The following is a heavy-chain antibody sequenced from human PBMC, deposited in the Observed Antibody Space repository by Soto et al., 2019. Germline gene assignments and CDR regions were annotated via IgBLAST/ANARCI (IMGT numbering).Heavy chain of an antibody. CDR2: INGGNDNT. CDR1: GYILPSYG. J-gene: IGHJ4*02. CDR3: ARGPSYSDSYFDH. Sequence: GASVKVSCKASGYILPSYGMHWVRQAPGQRLEWMGWINGGNDNTKYYADSVEGRFTISRDNSKNTVYLQMNSLRLEDTAVYYCARGPSYSDSYFDHWGQGTLVTVSS. V-gene: IGHV1-3*01. D-gene: IGHD4-17*01.